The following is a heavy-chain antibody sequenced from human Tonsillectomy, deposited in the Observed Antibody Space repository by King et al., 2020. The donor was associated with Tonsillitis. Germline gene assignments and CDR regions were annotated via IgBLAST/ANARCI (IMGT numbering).Heavy chain of an antibody. CDR3: TRDRLWFGEAPYYYYFMDV. CDR1: GFTSGDYA. CDR2: IRSKAYGGRT. D-gene: IGHD3-10*01. V-gene: IGHV3-49*04. Sequence: VQLVESGGGLVQPGRSLRLSCTASGFTSGDYAMSWVRQAPGKGLEWEGFIRSKAYGGRTEYAASVKGRFTISRDDSKSIAYLQMNSLKTEDTAVYYCTRDRLWFGEAPYYYYFMDVWGRGTTVTVSS. J-gene: IGHJ6*03.